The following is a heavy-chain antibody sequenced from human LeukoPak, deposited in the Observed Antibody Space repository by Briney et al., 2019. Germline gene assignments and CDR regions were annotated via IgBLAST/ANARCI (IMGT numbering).Heavy chain of an antibody. D-gene: IGHD6-13*01. CDR1: GYTFTGYY. CDR3: ARGPHKSYSRKALNWFDP. V-gene: IGHV1-2*02. CDR2: INPNSGGT. J-gene: IGHJ5*02. Sequence: GASATVSCKASGYTFTGYYMHWVRQAPGQGLEGMGWINPNSGGTNYAQKFQGRVTMTRDTSISTAYMELSRLRSDDTAVYYSARGPHKSYSRKALNWFDPWGQGTLVTVSS.